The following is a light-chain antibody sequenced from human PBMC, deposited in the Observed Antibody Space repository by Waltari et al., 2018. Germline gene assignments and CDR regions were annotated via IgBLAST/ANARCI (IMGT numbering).Light chain of an antibody. V-gene: IGKV1-39*01. J-gene: IGKJ2*01. CDR1: ESIRNY. CDR3: QQTYKIPYT. CDR2: AAS. Sequence: DIQMTQSPSSLSASVGDRVTITCRASESIRNYLNWYQQRLGTAPRLLLYAASTQQSGVPSRFSGRGSGTEFTLTISSLQPEDFAIYYCQQTYKIPYTFGHGTKLE.